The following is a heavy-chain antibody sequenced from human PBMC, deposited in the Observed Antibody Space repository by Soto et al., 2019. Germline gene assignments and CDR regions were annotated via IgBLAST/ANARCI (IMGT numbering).Heavy chain of an antibody. V-gene: IGHV3-30*18. D-gene: IGHD6-19*01. CDR2: ISYDGSNK. J-gene: IGHJ4*02. Sequence: QVQLVESGGGVVQPGRSLRLSCAASGFTFSSYGMHWVRQAPGKGLEWVAVISYDGSNKYYADSVKGRFTISRDNSKNTLYLQMNSLRAEDTAVYYCVKSCGQWLAGPLDYWGQGTLVTVSS. CDR3: VKSCGQWLAGPLDY. CDR1: GFTFSSYG.